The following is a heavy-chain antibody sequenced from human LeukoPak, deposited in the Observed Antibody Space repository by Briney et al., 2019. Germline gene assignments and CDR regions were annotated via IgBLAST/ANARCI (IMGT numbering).Heavy chain of an antibody. CDR3: ARVDSTTVTSDY. CDR1: GFTFSSYS. V-gene: IGHV3-21*01. CDR2: ISSSSSYI. J-gene: IGHJ4*02. D-gene: IGHD4-17*01. Sequence: GGSLRLSCAASGFTFSSYSMNWVRQAPGKGLEWVSSISSSSSYIYYADSVKGRFTISRDNAKNSLYLQMNSLRAEDTAVYYCARVDSTTVTSDYWGQGTLVTVSS.